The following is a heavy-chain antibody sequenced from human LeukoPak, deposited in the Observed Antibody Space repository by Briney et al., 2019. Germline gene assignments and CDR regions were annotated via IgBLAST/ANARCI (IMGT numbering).Heavy chain of an antibody. Sequence: ASVKVSCKASGYTFTGYYMHWVRQAPGQGLEWMGWINPNSGGTNYAQKFQGRVTMTRDTSISIAYMELSRLRSDDTAVYYCARPTLYSGSYSPLDYWGQGTLVTVSS. CDR1: GYTFTGYY. CDR2: INPNSGGT. D-gene: IGHD1-26*01. V-gene: IGHV1-2*02. J-gene: IGHJ4*02. CDR3: ARPTLYSGSYSPLDY.